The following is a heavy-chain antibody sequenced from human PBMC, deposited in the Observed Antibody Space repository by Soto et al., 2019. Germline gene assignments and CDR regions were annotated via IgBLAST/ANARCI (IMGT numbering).Heavy chain of an antibody. D-gene: IGHD3-22*01. CDR2: IIPILGIA. Sequence: SVKVSCKASGGTFSSYTISWVRQAPGQGLEWMGRIIPILGIANYAQKFQGRVTITADKSTSTAYMELSSLRSEDTAVYYCARVSMSYYDSSGYYYWFDPWGQGTLVTVSS. CDR3: ARVSMSYYDSSGYYYWFDP. J-gene: IGHJ5*02. V-gene: IGHV1-69*02. CDR1: GGTFSSYT.